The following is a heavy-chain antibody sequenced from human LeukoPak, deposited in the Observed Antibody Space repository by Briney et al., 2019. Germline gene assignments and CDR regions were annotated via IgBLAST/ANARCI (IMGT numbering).Heavy chain of an antibody. CDR2: IYYSGST. D-gene: IGHD6-19*01. J-gene: IGHJ3*02. CDR1: GGSISSSRYY. Sequence: SETLSLTCTVSGGSISSSRYYWGWLRQPPGKGLEWIVSIYYSGSTYYNPSLKSRVTISVDTSKNQFSLKLSSVTAADTAVYYCASGSGWMSRDAFDIWGQGTMVTVSS. V-gene: IGHV4-39*01. CDR3: ASGSGWMSRDAFDI.